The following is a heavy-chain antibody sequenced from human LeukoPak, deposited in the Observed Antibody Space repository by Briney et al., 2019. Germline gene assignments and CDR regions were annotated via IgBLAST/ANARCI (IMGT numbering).Heavy chain of an antibody. CDR1: GGSITTSPYW. CDR3: ARAPHWALDF. D-gene: IGHD7-27*01. V-gene: IGHV4-4*02. Sequence: SGTLSLTCTVSGGSITTSPYWWTWVRQPPAKGLEWIGEIAYVGTTKYSPSLRGRVTISADESLNQVSLTINSVTAADTAVYFCARAPHWALDFWGPGTLATVSS. J-gene: IGHJ4*02. CDR2: IAYVGTT.